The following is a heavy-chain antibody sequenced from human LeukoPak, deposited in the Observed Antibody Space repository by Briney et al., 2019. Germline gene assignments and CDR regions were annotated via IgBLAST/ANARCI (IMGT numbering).Heavy chain of an antibody. CDR3: TKGGTYRTNWFDP. CDR1: GFTVSSNY. V-gene: IGHV3-66*01. J-gene: IGHJ5*02. CDR2: IYSGGST. Sequence: GGSLRLSCAASGFTVSSNYMSWVRQAPGKGLEWVSVIYSGGSTYYADSVKGRFTISRDNSKNTLYQQMNSLRAEDTALYYCTKGGTYRTNWFDPWGQGTLVTVSS. D-gene: IGHD1-26*01.